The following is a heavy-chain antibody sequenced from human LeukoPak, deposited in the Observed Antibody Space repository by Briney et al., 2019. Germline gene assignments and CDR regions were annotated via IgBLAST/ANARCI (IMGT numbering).Heavy chain of an antibody. V-gene: IGHV1-46*01. J-gene: IGHJ4*02. D-gene: IGHD5-24*01. CDR1: GYTFTGYY. CDR3: ARDKMATMKLDY. CDR2: INPSGGST. Sequence: GASVKVSCKASGYTFTGYYMHWVRQAPGQGLEWMGIINPSGGSTSYAQKFQGRVTMTRNMSTSTVYMELSSLRSEDTAVYYCARDKMATMKLDYWGQGTLVTVSS.